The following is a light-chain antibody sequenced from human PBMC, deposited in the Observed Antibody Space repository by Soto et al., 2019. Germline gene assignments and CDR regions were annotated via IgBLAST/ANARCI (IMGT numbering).Light chain of an antibody. Sequence: EIVMTQSPATLSVSPGERATLSCRASQNIDNKLVWYQQKPGQVPRLLIYDASSRATGIPDRFSGGGSGTDFTLTISRLEPEDFAVYYCQQFSSYPLTFGGGTKWIS. CDR3: QQFSSYPLT. CDR2: DAS. CDR1: QNIDNK. V-gene: IGKV3-20*01. J-gene: IGKJ4*01.